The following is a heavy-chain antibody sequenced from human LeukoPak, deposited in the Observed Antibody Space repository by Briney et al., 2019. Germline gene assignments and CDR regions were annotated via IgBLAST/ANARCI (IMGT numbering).Heavy chain of an antibody. J-gene: IGHJ4*02. Sequence: SETLSLTCTVSGDSISSSPYYWGWIRQPPGKGLEWIGGIHYSGSTYYNPSLKSRVTISVDTSKNQFSLKLSSMTAADTAVYYCARGRGSWYRGYYFDYWGQGTLVTVSS. V-gene: IGHV4-39*07. CDR2: IHYSGST. CDR3: ARGRGSWYRGYYFDY. CDR1: GDSISSSPYY. D-gene: IGHD6-13*01.